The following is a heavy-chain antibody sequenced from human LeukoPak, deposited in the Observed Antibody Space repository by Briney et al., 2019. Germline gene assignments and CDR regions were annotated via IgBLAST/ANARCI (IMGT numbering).Heavy chain of an antibody. V-gene: IGHV2-70*17. CDR1: GFSLSTPEMC. CDR2: IDWDDDK. J-gene: IGHJ4*02. Sequence: RKSGPALVKPTQTLTLTCTFSGFSLSTPEMCVTWIRQPPGKALEWLARIDWDDDKFYSPSLRTRLTISKDTPKNQVVLRMTNMDPVDTGTYYCARMTPDSPSFDYWGQGALIAVSS. CDR3: ARMTPDSPSFDY. D-gene: IGHD2-15*01.